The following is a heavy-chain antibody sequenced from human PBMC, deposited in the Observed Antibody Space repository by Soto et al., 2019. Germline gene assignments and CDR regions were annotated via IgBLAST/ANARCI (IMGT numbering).Heavy chain of an antibody. CDR3: ARHFSGRYYDDY. CDR2: ITYSGST. V-gene: IGHV4-34*01. D-gene: IGHD1-26*01. CDR1: GGSFSGYY. Sequence: QVQLQQWGAGLLKPSETLSLTCGVYGGSFSGYYWRWFRQPPGKGLEWIGEITYSGSTTYNPSLKSRVTISVDTSKHQFSLRLSSVTAAYTAVYYCARHFSGRYYDDYWGQGSLVNVSS. J-gene: IGHJ4*02.